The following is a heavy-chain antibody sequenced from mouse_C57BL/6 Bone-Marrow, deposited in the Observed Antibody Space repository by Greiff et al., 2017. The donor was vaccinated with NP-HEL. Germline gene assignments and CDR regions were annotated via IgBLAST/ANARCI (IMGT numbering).Heavy chain of an antibody. CDR2: IDPSDSYT. V-gene: IGHV1-59*01. D-gene: IGHD1-1*01. CDR3: ASYSWFAY. Sequence: VQLQQPGAELVRPGTSVKLSCKASGYTFTSYWMHWVKQRPGQGLEWIGVIDPSDSYTNYNQKFKGKATLTVDTSSSTAYMQLSSLTSEDAAVYYCASYSWFAYWGQGTLVPVSA. CDR1: GYTFTSYW. J-gene: IGHJ3*01.